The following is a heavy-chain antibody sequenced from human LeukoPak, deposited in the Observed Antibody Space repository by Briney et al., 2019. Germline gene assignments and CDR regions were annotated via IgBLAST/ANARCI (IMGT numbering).Heavy chain of an antibody. CDR2: MFHSGSP. CDR1: RDSISSYY. Sequence: SETLSLTCTVSRDSISSYYWNWIRQSPRRGLEWIGYMFHSGSPNYNPSLKSRVAISIDTSKNQFSLKLSSVTAADTAVYYCARGSRYCSTTSCSSFDYWGQGTLVTVSS. J-gene: IGHJ4*02. CDR3: ARGSRYCSTTSCSSFDY. D-gene: IGHD2-2*01. V-gene: IGHV4-59*01.